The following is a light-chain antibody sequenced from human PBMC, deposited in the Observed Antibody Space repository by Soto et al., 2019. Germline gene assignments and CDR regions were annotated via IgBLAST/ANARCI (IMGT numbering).Light chain of an antibody. CDR2: EDT. V-gene: IGLV2-23*01. J-gene: IGLJ1*01. CDR1: SSDVGSYNL. Sequence: QSVLTQPASVSGSPGQSIAISCTGTSSDVGSYNLVSWYQQHPGKAPKLMIYEDTKRPSGGSGRFSGSKSGNTASLTISGLQAEDEADYYCCSYATSSTYVFGTGTKVTVL. CDR3: CSYATSSTYV.